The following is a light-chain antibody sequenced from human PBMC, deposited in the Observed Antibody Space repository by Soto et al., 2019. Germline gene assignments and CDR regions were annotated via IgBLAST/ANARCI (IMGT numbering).Light chain of an antibody. CDR3: SSYSISTAYL. V-gene: IGLV2-14*01. CDR2: EVS. J-gene: IGLJ1*01. Sequence: QSALTQPASLSGSPGQSTTISCTGTSRDVGGYDYVSWYQLHPGKAPKLMVFEVSNRPSGVSYRFSGSKSGNTASLTISGLQAEDEADYFCSSYSISTAYLFGTGTKVTVL. CDR1: SRDVGGYDY.